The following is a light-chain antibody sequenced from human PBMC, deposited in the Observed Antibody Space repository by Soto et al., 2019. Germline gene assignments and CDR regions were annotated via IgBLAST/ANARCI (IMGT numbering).Light chain of an antibody. Sequence: DIQMTQSPSTLSASVGDRVTITCRASQSISSWLAWYQQKPGKAPKLLIYKASSLDSGVPSRFSGIGSGTEFTLTISSLQPDDFATYYCQQYNSFPTFGQGPKVEIK. CDR3: QQYNSFPT. CDR1: QSISSW. CDR2: KAS. V-gene: IGKV1-5*03. J-gene: IGKJ1*01.